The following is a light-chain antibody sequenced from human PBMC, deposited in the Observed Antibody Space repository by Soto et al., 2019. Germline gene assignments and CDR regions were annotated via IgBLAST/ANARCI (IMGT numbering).Light chain of an antibody. CDR3: QQYYSTPRT. J-gene: IGKJ1*01. Sequence: DIVMTQSPDSLAVSLGERATINCKSSQSVLYSSNNKNYLAWYQQKPGQPPKLLIDWASTRESGVPDRFSGSGSGTDFTLHISSLQAEDVAVYYCQQYYSTPRTFGQGTKVEIK. V-gene: IGKV4-1*01. CDR2: WAS. CDR1: QSVLYSSNNKNY.